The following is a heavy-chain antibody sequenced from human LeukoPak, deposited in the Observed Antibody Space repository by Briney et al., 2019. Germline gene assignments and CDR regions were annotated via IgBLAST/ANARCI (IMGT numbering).Heavy chain of an antibody. CDR3: ARVYRGSSWFKFDY. D-gene: IGHD6-13*01. V-gene: IGHV4-34*01. CDR1: GGSFSGYY. CDR2: INHSGST. J-gene: IGHJ4*02. Sequence: PSETLSLTCAVYGGSFSGYYWSWIRQPPGKGLEWIGEINHSGSTNYNPSLKSRVTISVDKSKNQFSLKLSSVTAADTAVYYCARVYRGSSWFKFDYWGQGTLVTVSS.